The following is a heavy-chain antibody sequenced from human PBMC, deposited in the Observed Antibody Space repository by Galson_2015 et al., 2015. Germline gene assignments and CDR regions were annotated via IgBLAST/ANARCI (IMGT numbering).Heavy chain of an antibody. D-gene: IGHD3-10*01. J-gene: IGHJ4*02. V-gene: IGHV3-21*01. CDR2: ISSSGTYL. Sequence: SLRLCCAASGFSFSSHSMNWVRQAPGKGLEWVSSISSSGTYLYYADSVKGRFTISRDNAKSSLHLQMNNLRAEDTAIYYCARGEITMIRGVPDYWGQGTLVTVSS. CDR3: ARGEITMIRGVPDY. CDR1: GFSFSSHS.